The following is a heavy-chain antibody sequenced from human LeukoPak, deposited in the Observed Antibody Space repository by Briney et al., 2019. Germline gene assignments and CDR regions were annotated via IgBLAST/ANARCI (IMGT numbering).Heavy chain of an antibody. CDR3: ATRNCGGDCYSVSSVYYFDY. CDR1: GYTFTGYY. D-gene: IGHD2-21*02. Sequence: GASVKVSCKASGYTFTGYYMHWVRQAPGQGLEWMGWINPNSGGTNYAQKFQGRVTMTRDTSISTAYMELSRLRSDDTAVYYCATRNCGGDCYSVSSVYYFDYWGQGTLVTVSS. J-gene: IGHJ4*02. V-gene: IGHV1-2*02. CDR2: INPNSGGT.